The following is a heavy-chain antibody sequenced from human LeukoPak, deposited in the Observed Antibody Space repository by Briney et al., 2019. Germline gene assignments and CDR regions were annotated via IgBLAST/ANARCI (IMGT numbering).Heavy chain of an antibody. Sequence: GGSLRLSCAASGFTFSSYGMHWVRQAPGKGLEWVSSIISSNSYIYYADSVKGRFTISRDNAKNSLYLQMNSLRAEDTAVYYCARDPQYCSGGSCYSFDYWGQGTLVTVSS. J-gene: IGHJ4*02. CDR1: GFTFSSYG. CDR2: IISSNSYI. D-gene: IGHD2-15*01. V-gene: IGHV3-21*01. CDR3: ARDPQYCSGGSCYSFDY.